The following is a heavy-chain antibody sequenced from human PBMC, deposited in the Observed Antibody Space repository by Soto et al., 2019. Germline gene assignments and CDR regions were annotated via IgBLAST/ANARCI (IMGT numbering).Heavy chain of an antibody. J-gene: IGHJ5*02. Sequence: SETLSLTCTVSGGSISRGDYYWSWIRQPPGKGLEWIGYIYYSGSTYYNPSLKSRVTISVDTSKNQFSLKLSSVTAADTAVYYCARELGFNWFDPWGQGTLVTVSS. CDR3: ARELGFNWFDP. CDR1: GGSISRGDYY. D-gene: IGHD7-27*01. V-gene: IGHV4-30-4*01. CDR2: IYYSGST.